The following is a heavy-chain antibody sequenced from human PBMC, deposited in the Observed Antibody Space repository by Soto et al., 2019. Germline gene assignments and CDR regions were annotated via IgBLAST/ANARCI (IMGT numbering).Heavy chain of an antibody. D-gene: IGHD3-10*01. Sequence: PGGSLRLSCAASGFTFSDYYTSWIRQAPGKGLEWVSYISSSGSIIYYADSVKGRFTISRDNAKNSLYLQLNSLRAEDTAVYYCARDLGYYASDGYFDYWGQGTVGTVSS. CDR3: ARDLGYYASDGYFDY. J-gene: IGHJ4*02. CDR2: ISSSGSII. V-gene: IGHV3-11*01. CDR1: GFTFSDYY.